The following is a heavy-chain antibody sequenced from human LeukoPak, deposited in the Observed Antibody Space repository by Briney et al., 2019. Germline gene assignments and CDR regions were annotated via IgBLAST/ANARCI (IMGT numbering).Heavy chain of an antibody. CDR3: ARGGRVNRIAAAGTFDY. CDR1: GYTFTSYG. CDR2: ISAYNGNT. Sequence: ASVKVSCKASGYTFTSYGISWVRPAPGQGLEWMGWISAYNGNTNYAQKLQGRVTMTTDTSTSTAYMELRSLRSDDTAVYYCARGGRVNRIAAAGTFDYWGQGTLVTVSS. D-gene: IGHD6-13*01. J-gene: IGHJ4*02. V-gene: IGHV1-18*01.